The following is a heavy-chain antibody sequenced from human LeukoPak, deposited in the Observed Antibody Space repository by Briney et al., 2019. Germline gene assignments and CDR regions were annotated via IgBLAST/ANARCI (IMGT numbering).Heavy chain of an antibody. CDR1: ELTLSNYV. CDR2: IRFDGSNK. D-gene: IGHD3-9*01. V-gene: IGHV3-30*02. CDR3: VKGGSNYNILTGYESLYFDN. J-gene: IGHJ4*02. Sequence: GGSLRLSCSASELTLSNYVMPWVRQAPGKGLEWVAFIRFDGSNKHYADSVKGRFNISRDDSKNTLYLQMNSLRAEDTAVYYCVKGGSNYNILTGYESLYFDNWGQGTLVTVSS.